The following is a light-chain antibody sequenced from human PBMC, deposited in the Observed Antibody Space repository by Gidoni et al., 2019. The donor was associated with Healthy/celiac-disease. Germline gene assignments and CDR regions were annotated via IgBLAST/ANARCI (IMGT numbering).Light chain of an antibody. CDR2: AAS. J-gene: IGKJ2*02. CDR1: QSISSY. Sequence: DIQMTQSPSSLSASVGDRVTITCRASQSISSYLNWYQQKQGKAPKLLIYAASSLKSGVPSRFSGSGSGTDFTLTISSLQPEDFATYYCQQSYSTPGTFGQGTKLEIK. CDR3: QQSYSTPGT. V-gene: IGKV1-39*01.